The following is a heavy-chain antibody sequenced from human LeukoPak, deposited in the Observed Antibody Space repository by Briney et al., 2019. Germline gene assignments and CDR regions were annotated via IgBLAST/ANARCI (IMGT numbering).Heavy chain of an antibody. CDR1: GGSISSGDYY. CDR2: IHYSGST. J-gene: IGHJ5*02. Sequence: SQTLSLTCTVSGGSISSGDYYWSWIRQPPGKGLEWIGYIHYSGSTYYNPSLKSRVTISVDTSKNQFSLKLSSVTAADTAVYYCARESPVDNWFDPWGQGTLVTVSS. V-gene: IGHV4-30-4*08. CDR3: ARESPVDNWFDP.